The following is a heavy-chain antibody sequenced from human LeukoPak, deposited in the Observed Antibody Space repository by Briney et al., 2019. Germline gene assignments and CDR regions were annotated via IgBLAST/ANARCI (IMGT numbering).Heavy chain of an antibody. J-gene: IGHJ4*02. CDR1: GGSISSSSYY. Sequence: PSETLSLTCTVSGGSISSSSYYWGWIRQPPGKGLEWIGSIYYSGSTYYNPSLKSRVTISVDTSKNQFSLKLSSVTAADTAAYYCARRYCSGGSCQFDYWGQGTLVTVSS. CDR2: IYYSGST. V-gene: IGHV4-39*01. D-gene: IGHD2-15*01. CDR3: ARRYCSGGSCQFDY.